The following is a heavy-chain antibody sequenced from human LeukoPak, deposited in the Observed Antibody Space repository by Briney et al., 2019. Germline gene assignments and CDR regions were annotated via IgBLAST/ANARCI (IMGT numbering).Heavy chain of an antibody. Sequence: GXIXPGDSDTRYSPSFQGQVTISADKSISTAYLQWSSLKASDTAMYYCARGHIYYYSSGSSYFDYWGQGTLVTVSS. CDR2: IXPGDSDT. V-gene: IGHV5-51*01. CDR3: ARGHIYYYSSGSSYFDY. D-gene: IGHD3-10*01. J-gene: IGHJ4*02.